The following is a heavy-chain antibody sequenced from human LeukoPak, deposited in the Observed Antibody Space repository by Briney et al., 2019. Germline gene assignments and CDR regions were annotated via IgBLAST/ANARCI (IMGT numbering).Heavy chain of an antibody. J-gene: IGHJ6*03. CDR1: GYTFTSYY. V-gene: IGHV1-46*01. CDR2: INPSGGST. Sequence: ASVKVSCKASGYTFTSYYMHWVRQAPGQGLEWMGIINPSGGSTSYAQKFQGRVTMTRDMSTSTVYMELSSLRSEDTAVYYCARGGGDYNYYYYYMDVWGKGTTVTISS. D-gene: IGHD4-17*01. CDR3: ARGGGDYNYYYYYMDV.